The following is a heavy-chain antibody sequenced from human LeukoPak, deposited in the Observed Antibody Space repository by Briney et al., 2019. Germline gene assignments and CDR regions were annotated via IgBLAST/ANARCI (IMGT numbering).Heavy chain of an antibody. D-gene: IGHD1-26*01. CDR3: ARETTTGDYFDY. Sequence: ASVKVSCTASGYTFTSYDINWVRQATGQGLEWMGWMNPNSGNTGYGQKFQGRVTMTRNTSISTAYMELSSLRSEDTAVYYCARETTTGDYFDYWGQGTLVTVSS. CDR2: MNPNSGNT. V-gene: IGHV1-8*01. J-gene: IGHJ4*02. CDR1: GYTFTSYD.